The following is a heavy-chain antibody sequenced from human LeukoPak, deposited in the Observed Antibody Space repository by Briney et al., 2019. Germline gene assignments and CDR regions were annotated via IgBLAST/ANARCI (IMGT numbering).Heavy chain of an antibody. Sequence: GASVKVSCKSSGYTFTSYDINWVRQATGQGLELMGWMNPNSGNTGYAQKFQGRVTITRNTSISTAYMELSSLRSEDTAVYYCARESQDDAFDIWGQGTMVTVSS. J-gene: IGHJ3*02. V-gene: IGHV1-8*03. CDR1: GYTFTSYD. CDR3: ARESQDDAFDI. CDR2: MNPNSGNT.